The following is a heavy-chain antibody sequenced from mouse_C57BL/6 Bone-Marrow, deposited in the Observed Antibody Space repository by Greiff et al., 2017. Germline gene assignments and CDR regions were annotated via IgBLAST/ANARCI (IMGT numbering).Heavy chain of an antibody. Sequence: VQLQQSGPELVKPGASVKISCKASGYTFTDYYMNWVKQSHGKSFEWIGDINPNNGGTSYNQKLKGKATLTVDKSSSTAYMELRSLTSEDSAVYYCAREGYGSSYYYWGQGTTLTVSS. CDR3: AREGYGSSYYY. CDR1: GYTFTDYY. J-gene: IGHJ2*01. V-gene: IGHV1-26*01. CDR2: INPNNGGT. D-gene: IGHD1-1*01.